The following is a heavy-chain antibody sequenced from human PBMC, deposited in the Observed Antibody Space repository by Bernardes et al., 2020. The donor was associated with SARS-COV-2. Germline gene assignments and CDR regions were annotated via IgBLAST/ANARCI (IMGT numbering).Heavy chain of an antibody. V-gene: IGHV3-74*01. CDR2: INPDATST. CDR3: AKTAYIAGSGFYFDS. Sequence: GGSLRLACAASGFTFSNYWIHWVRQVPGKGLVWVSRINPDATSTSYADSVRGRFTISRDNAKNTLYLQMNSLTVDDSALYYCAKTAYIAGSGFYFDSWGRGTLVTVSS. CDR1: GFTFSNYW. D-gene: IGHD3-3*01. J-gene: IGHJ4*02.